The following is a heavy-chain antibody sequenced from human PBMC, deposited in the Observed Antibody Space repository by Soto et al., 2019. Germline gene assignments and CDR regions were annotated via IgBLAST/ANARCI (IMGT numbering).Heavy chain of an antibody. Sequence: QVQLVQSGAEVKKPGASVNVSCKASGYTFTVYYMHWVRQAPGQGLERMGWINPKSGGTMYPQKFQGRVTMTWDTSISTAYMALTGLRSDYTAVYYCARDLAKGGGSAGFDYWGQGTLVTVAS. CDR2: INPKSGGT. CDR1: GYTFTVYY. D-gene: IGHD1-26*01. V-gene: IGHV1-2*02. CDR3: ARDLAKGGGSAGFDY. J-gene: IGHJ4*02.